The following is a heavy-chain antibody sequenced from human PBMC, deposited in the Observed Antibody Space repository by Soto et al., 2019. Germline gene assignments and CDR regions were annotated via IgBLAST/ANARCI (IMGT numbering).Heavy chain of an antibody. D-gene: IGHD3-10*01. Sequence: GGSLRLSCAASGFTFSSYAMSWVRQAPGKGLEWVAGISESGGGTDYADSVKGRFSISRDNSKNTLYLQMNSLRAEDTAVYYCAKRFGEWYWGQGTLVTVSS. J-gene: IGHJ4*02. CDR3: AKRFGEWY. CDR1: GFTFSSYA. CDR2: ISESGGGT. V-gene: IGHV3-23*01.